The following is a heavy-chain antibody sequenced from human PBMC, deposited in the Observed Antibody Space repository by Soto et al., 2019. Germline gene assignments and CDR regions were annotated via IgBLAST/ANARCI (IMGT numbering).Heavy chain of an antibody. CDR3: ARGDGDYHDGNGYLGRH. CDR1: GFTFSSYW. J-gene: IGHJ4*02. D-gene: IGHD3-22*01. V-gene: IGHV3-74*03. Sequence: EVQLVESGGGLFQPGGSLRLSCAASGFTFSSYWMHWVRQAPGKGLVWVSRIRGDGSNAEYADSVKGRFTISRDNAENPLELQMNSLRVEDTAVYYCARGDGDYHDGNGYLGRHWGQGTLVTVSS. CDR2: IRGDGSNA.